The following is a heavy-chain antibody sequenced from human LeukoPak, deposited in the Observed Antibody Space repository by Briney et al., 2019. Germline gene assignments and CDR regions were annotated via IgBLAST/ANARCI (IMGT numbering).Heavy chain of an antibody. J-gene: IGHJ6*03. D-gene: IGHD5-12*01. V-gene: IGHV3-23*01. CDR3: AKDTVKVTTIRRVPHYMDV. Sequence: GGSLRLSCGASGFTFSNYAMTWVRQAPGKGLEWVSSISGSGGSTYYADSVKGRFTISRDSSKNTLYLQMNSLRTEDTAVYYCAKDTVKVTTIRRVPHYMDVWGKGTTVTISS. CDR1: GFTFSNYA. CDR2: ISGSGGST.